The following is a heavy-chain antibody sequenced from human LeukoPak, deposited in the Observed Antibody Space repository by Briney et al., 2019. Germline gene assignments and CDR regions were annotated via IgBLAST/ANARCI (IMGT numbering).Heavy chain of an antibody. Sequence: SETLSLTCTVSGGSISSYYWSWIRQPAGKGLEWIGRIYTSGSTNYNPSLKSRVTMSVDTSKTPFSLKLSSVTAADTAVYYCARDIVVVPAENYYGMDVWGQGTTVTVS. CDR3: ARDIVVVPAENYYGMDV. J-gene: IGHJ6*02. V-gene: IGHV4-4*07. CDR1: GGSISSYY. D-gene: IGHD2-2*01. CDR2: IYTSGST.